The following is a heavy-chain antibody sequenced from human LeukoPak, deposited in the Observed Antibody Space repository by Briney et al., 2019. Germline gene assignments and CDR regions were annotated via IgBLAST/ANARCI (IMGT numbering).Heavy chain of an antibody. J-gene: IGHJ4*02. CDR1: GGSISSSSFH. D-gene: IGHD3-22*01. Sequence: SETLSLTCTVSGGSISSSSFHWGWIRQPPGKGLEWIGNIYYSGSTYYNPSLKSRVAISVDTSKNQFSLKLSSVTAADTAVYYCARQVRRYYDSSGYPQPADWGQGTLVTVSS. CDR3: ARQVRRYYDSSGYPQPAD. CDR2: IYYSGST. V-gene: IGHV4-39*01.